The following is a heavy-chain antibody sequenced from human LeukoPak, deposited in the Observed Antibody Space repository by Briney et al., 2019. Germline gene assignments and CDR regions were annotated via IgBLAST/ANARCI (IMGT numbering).Heavy chain of an antibody. Sequence: GGSLRLSCAASGFTFSRYGMHWVRQAPGKGLEWVTAISYDGSNKYYADSVKGRFTISRDNSKNTLYVQMNSLRAEDTAVYYCARDEIGIAVAGCDYWGQGTLVTVSS. CDR2: ISYDGSNK. V-gene: IGHV3-30*04. J-gene: IGHJ4*02. CDR3: ARDEIGIAVAGCDY. D-gene: IGHD6-19*01. CDR1: GFTFSRYG.